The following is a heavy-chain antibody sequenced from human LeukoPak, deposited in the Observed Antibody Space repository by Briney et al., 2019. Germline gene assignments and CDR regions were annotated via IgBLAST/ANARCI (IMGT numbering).Heavy chain of an antibody. Sequence: PTGGSLRLSCAASGFTFSSYAMSWVRQAPGKGLEWVSAISGSGGSTYYADSVKGRFTISRDNSKNTLYLQMSSLRAEDTAVYYCAKDRSIYCSSTSCYFDYWGQGTLVTVSS. J-gene: IGHJ4*02. CDR1: GFTFSSYA. D-gene: IGHD2-2*01. V-gene: IGHV3-23*01. CDR3: AKDRSIYCSSTSCYFDY. CDR2: ISGSGGST.